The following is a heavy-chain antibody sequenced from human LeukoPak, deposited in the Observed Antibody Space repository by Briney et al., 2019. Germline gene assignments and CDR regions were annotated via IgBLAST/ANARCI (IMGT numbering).Heavy chain of an antibody. J-gene: IGHJ4*02. CDR3: ARDNSGSYFAY. CDR1: GFTFSSYS. D-gene: IGHD1-26*01. Sequence: GGSLRHSCAASGFTFSSYSMNWVRQAPRKGLGWVSSISSSSSYIYYADSVKGRFTISRDNAKNSLYLQMNSLRAEDTAVYYCARDNSGSYFAYWGQGTLVTVSS. CDR2: ISSSSSYI. V-gene: IGHV3-21*01.